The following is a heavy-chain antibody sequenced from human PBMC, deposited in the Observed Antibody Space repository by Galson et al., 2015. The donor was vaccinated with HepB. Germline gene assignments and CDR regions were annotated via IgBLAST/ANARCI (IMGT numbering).Heavy chain of an antibody. CDR1: GFTVSSNY. CDR2: IYSGGST. D-gene: IGHD2-15*01. V-gene: IGHV3-66*01. J-gene: IGHJ5*02. Sequence: SLRLSCAASGFTVSSNYMSWVRQAPGKGLEWVSVIYSGGSTYYADSVKGRFTISRDNSKNTLYLQMNSLRAEDTAVYYCARDLAYCSGGSCYSWFDPWGQGTLVTVSS. CDR3: ARDLAYCSGGSCYSWFDP.